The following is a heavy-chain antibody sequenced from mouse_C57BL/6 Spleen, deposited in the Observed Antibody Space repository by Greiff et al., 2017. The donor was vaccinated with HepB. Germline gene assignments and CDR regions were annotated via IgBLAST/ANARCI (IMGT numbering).Heavy chain of an antibody. Sequence: QVQLQQSGAELVKPGASVKLSCKASGYTFTSYWMHWVKQRPGQGLEWIGMIHPNSGSTNYNEKFKSKATLTVDKSSSTAYMQLSSLTSEDSAVYYCAYSNYYAMDYWGQGTSVTVAS. CDR2: IHPNSGST. CDR1: GYTFTSYW. J-gene: IGHJ4*01. CDR3: AYSNYYAMDY. V-gene: IGHV1-64*01. D-gene: IGHD2-5*01.